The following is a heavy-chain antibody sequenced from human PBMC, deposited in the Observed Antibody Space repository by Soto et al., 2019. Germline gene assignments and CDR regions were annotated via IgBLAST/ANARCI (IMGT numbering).Heavy chain of an antibody. V-gene: IGHV3-15*07. CDR3: ISGVVNNARYIVDS. CDR1: GFTLSSAY. Sequence: EVQVLESGGGLVKPGGSLRLSCAASGFTLSSAYINWVRQAAGKGLEWVGRIKSKTDGGTTDYAAPVKGRFAMSRDDSQNTWYLQINSLRTEDTAVYYCISGVVNNARYIVDSWGQGPLVTVSS. J-gene: IGHJ4*02. D-gene: IGHD1-1*01. CDR2: IKSKTDGGTT.